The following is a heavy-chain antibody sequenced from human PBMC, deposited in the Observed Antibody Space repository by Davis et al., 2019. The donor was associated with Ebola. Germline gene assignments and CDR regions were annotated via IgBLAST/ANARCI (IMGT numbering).Heavy chain of an antibody. D-gene: IGHD6-13*01. CDR1: GYSFTSYW. CDR3: ARLLGEQQLAPLH. J-gene: IGHJ1*01. Sequence: KVSYKGSGYSFTSYWIGWVRQMPGRGLEWMGRIDPSDSNTNYSPSFQGHVTISADKSISTAYLQWSSLKASDTAMYYCARLLGEQQLAPLHWGQGTLVTVSS. V-gene: IGHV5-10-1*01. CDR2: IDPSDSNT.